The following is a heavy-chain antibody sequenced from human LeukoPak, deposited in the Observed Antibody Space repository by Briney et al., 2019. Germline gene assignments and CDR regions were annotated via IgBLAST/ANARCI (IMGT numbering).Heavy chain of an antibody. CDR3: AKNEDIVVVVAATDY. D-gene: IGHD2-15*01. CDR1: GFTFSSYG. Sequence: PGRSLRLSCAASGFTFSSYGMHWVRQAPGKGLEWVAVISYDGSNKYYADSVKGRFTISRDNSKNTLYLQMNSLRAEDTAVYYCAKNEDIVVVVAATDYWGQGTLVTVSS. J-gene: IGHJ4*02. CDR2: ISYDGSNK. V-gene: IGHV3-30*18.